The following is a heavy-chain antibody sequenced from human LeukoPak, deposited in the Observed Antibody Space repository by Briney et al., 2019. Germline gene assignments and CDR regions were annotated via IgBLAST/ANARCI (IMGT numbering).Heavy chain of an antibody. V-gene: IGHV1-18*01. CDR2: ISAYNGNT. Sequence: ASMKVSCKASGYTFTSYGISWVRQAPGQGLEWMGWISAYNGNTNYAQKLQGRVTMTTDTSTSTAYMELRSLRSDDTAVYYCARYLGYCSSTSCYTLGYFDYWGQGTLVTVSS. CDR1: GYTFTSYG. CDR3: ARYLGYCSSTSCYTLGYFDY. J-gene: IGHJ4*02. D-gene: IGHD2-2*02.